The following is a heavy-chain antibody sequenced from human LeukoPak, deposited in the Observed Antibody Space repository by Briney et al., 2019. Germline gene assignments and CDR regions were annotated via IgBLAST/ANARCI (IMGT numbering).Heavy chain of an antibody. Sequence: PGRSLRLSCAASGFTFDDHAMHWVRQAPGKGLEWVSGISWNSGSIGYGDSVKGRFTISRDNAKNSLYLQMNSLRAEDTAVYYCAREAPRGDYEGYWGQGTLVTVSS. D-gene: IGHD4-17*01. V-gene: IGHV3-9*01. CDR1: GFTFDDHA. CDR3: AREAPRGDYEGY. CDR2: ISWNSGSI. J-gene: IGHJ4*02.